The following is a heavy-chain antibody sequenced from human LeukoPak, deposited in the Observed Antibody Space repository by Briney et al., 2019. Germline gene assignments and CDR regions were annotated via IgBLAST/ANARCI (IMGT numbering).Heavy chain of an antibody. J-gene: IGHJ4*02. D-gene: IGHD1-1*01. V-gene: IGHV4-59*01. CDR1: GGSISSYY. CDR2: IYYSGST. Sequence: KPSETLSLTCTVSGGSISSYYWSWIRQPPGKGLEWIGYIYYSGSTNYNPSLKSRVTISVDTSKNQFSLKLSSVTAADTAVYYCARYKYYFDYWGQGTLVTVSS. CDR3: ARYKYYFDY.